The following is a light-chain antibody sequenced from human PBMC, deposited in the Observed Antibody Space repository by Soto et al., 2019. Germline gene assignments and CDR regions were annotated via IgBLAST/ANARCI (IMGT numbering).Light chain of an antibody. CDR1: SSDIDAYNY. CDR3: SSYTTSSNYV. V-gene: IGLV2-14*01. CDR2: EVS. Sequence: QSALTQPASVSGSPGQSITISCTGTSSDIDAYNYVSWYQQHPGKAPKLMIYEVSNRPSGISNRVSGSKSGNTAPLTISGLQAEDEADYYCSSYTTSSNYVFGTGTKVTVL. J-gene: IGLJ1*01.